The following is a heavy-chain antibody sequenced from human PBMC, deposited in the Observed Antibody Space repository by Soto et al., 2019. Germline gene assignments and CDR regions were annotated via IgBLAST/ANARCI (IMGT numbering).Heavy chain of an antibody. D-gene: IGHD3-22*01. J-gene: IGHJ4*02. CDR2: IIPIFGTA. CDR1: GGTFSSYA. CDR3: AREARITMIDYYFDY. Sequence: SVKVSCKASGGTFSSYAISWVRQAPGQGLEWMGGIIPIFGTANYAQKFQGRVTITADESTSTAYMELSSLRSEDTAVYYCAREARITMIDYYFDYSGQGTLVTVSS. V-gene: IGHV1-69*13.